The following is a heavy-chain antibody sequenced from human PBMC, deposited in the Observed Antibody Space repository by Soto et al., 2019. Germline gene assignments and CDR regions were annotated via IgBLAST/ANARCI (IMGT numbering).Heavy chain of an antibody. CDR2: INPSTLVT. CDR3: ARNRQTYDYYFFDN. Sequence: QVQLVQSGAEVKKPGASVKVSCKASGYTLTHYYMHWVRQAPGQGPEWVGVINPSTLVTSYAQKFKGRVTMTRDTSTSTVYMELNSLVSEDTAVYYCARNRQTYDYYFFDNWGQGTLVTVSS. CDR1: GYTLTHYY. V-gene: IGHV1-46*01. D-gene: IGHD5-12*01. J-gene: IGHJ4*02.